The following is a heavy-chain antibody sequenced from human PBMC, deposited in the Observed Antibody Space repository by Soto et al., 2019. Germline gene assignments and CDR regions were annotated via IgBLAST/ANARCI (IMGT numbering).Heavy chain of an antibody. CDR1: GFAFSGYG. Sequence: GGSLRLSCEAFGFAFSGYGMNWVRQAPGKGLEWISSVSNSGSMIHYSASVEGRFTISRDNAMNSLYLQMNSLSDEDTAVYYCARGGWNYDCIDVWGQGTTVTVSS. J-gene: IGHJ6*02. V-gene: IGHV3-48*02. CDR2: VSNSGSMI. D-gene: IGHD3-3*01. CDR3: ARGGWNYDCIDV.